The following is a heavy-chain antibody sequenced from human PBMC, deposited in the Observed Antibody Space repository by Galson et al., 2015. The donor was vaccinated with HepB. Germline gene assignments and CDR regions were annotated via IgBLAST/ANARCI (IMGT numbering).Heavy chain of an antibody. J-gene: IGHJ3*02. V-gene: IGHV1-18*01. CDR3: ARDYGDDDYYDSSEFSSLYRAFDI. Sequence: SVKVSCKASGYTFTSYGISWVRQAPGQGLEWMGWISAYNGNTNYAQKLQGRVTMTTDTSTSTAYMELRSLRSDDTAVYYCARDYGDDDYYDSSEFSSLYRAFDIWGQGTMVTVSS. D-gene: IGHD3-22*01. CDR1: GYTFTSYG. CDR2: ISAYNGNT.